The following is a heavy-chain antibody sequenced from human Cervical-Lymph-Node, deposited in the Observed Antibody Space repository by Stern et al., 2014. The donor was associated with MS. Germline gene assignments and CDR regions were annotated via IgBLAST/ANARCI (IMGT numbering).Heavy chain of an antibody. V-gene: IGHV3-30*18. J-gene: IGHJ4*02. CDR3: AKEYSKQWLVAPADY. Sequence: QVQLVQSGGGVVEPGRSLRLSCAASGFTFGSYAMHWVRQAPGKGLEWVAVISYDGYHKYYADSVKGRFTISRDNYKNTLSLQMNGLRGGDTAVYYCAKEYSKQWLVAPADYWGQGTLVTVSS. CDR1: GFTFGSYA. D-gene: IGHD6-19*01. CDR2: ISYDGYHK.